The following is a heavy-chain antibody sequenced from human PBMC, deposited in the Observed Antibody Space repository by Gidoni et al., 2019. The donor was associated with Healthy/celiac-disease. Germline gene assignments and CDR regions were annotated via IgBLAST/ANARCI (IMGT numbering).Heavy chain of an antibody. V-gene: IGHV3-30*18. J-gene: IGHJ6*02. CDR1: GVTFRSEG. D-gene: IGHD2-2*01. Sequence: QVQRGESGGGVVQPGRSRRPAGEAAGVTFRSEGMHWGRQAPGKGLEGVAVISYDGSNQYSADSVKGRFTISRDNSKNTLYLQMNSLRAEDTAVYYCAKGADCSSTSCLWGYYYYGMDVWGQGTTVTVSS. CDR3: AKGADCSSTSCLWGYYYYGMDV. CDR2: ISYDGSNQ.